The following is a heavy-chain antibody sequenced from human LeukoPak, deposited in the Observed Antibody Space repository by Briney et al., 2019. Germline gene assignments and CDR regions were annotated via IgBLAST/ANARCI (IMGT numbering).Heavy chain of an antibody. V-gene: IGHV3-15*01. D-gene: IGHD5-18*01. J-gene: IGHJ3*02. CDR1: GFTFSDYY. CDR2: IKSKTDGGTT. Sequence: GGSLRLSCAASGFTFSDYYMSWVRQAPGKGLEWVGRIKSKTDGGTTDYAAPVKGRFTISRDDSKNTLYLQMNSLKTEDTAVYYCTTAGSYGYYDAFDIWGQGTMVTVSS. CDR3: TTAGSYGYYDAFDI.